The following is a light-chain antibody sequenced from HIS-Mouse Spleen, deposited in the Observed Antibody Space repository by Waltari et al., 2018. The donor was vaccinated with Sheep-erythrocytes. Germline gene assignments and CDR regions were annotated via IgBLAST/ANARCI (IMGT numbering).Light chain of an antibody. CDR1: SSDVGSYNL. J-gene: IGLJ3*02. V-gene: IGLV2-23*01. CDR3: CSYAGSSTPWV. Sequence: QSALTQPASVSGSPGQSITISCTGTSSDVGSYNLVSWYQQHPGKAPKLMIYEGSKRPSVVSNRFSRSKSGNTASLTISGLQAEDEADYYCCSYAGSSTPWVFGGGTKLTVL. CDR2: EGS.